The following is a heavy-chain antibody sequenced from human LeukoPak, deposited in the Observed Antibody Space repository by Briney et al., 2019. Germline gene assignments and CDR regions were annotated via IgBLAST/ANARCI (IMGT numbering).Heavy chain of an antibody. CDR1: GGSISSYY. J-gene: IGHJ4*02. CDR3: ASESGSSRYDY. CDR2: IYTSGST. V-gene: IGHV4-4*07. Sequence: PSETLSLTCTVSGGSISSYYWSWIRQPAGKGLEWIGRIYTSGSTNYNPSLKSRVTISVDKSKNQFSLKLSSVTAADTAVYYCASESGSSRYDYWGQGTLVIVSS. D-gene: IGHD1-26*01.